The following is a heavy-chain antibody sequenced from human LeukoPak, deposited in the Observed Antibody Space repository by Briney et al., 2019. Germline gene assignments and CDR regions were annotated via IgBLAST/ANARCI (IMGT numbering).Heavy chain of an antibody. Sequence: GASVKVSCKASGYTFTSYDINWVRQATGQGLEWTGWMNPNSGNTGYAQKFQGRVTMTRNTSISTAYMELSSLRSEDTAVYYCARVTIGYDILTGYDPWGQGTLVTVSS. CDR1: GYTFTSYD. V-gene: IGHV1-8*01. CDR3: ARVTIGYDILTGYDP. CDR2: MNPNSGNT. J-gene: IGHJ5*02. D-gene: IGHD3-9*01.